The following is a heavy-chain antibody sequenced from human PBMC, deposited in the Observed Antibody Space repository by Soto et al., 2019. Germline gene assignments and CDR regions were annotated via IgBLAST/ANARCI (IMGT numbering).Heavy chain of an antibody. D-gene: IGHD2-21*01. CDR3: TTGDELQSPFAD. Sequence: EVELVESGGGLVQPGRSLRLSCTASGFTFDDYAMHWVRQAPGKGLEWVSCINWNSGSIAYADSVRGRFTISRDNAKTSLHLQMQSLRVYDTAFYYCTTGDELQSPFADWGRGTLVTVSS. J-gene: IGHJ4*02. CDR2: INWNSGSI. V-gene: IGHV3-9*01. CDR1: GFTFDDYA.